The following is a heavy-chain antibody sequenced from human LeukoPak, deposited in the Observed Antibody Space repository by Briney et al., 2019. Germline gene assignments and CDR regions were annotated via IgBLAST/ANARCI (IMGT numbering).Heavy chain of an antibody. V-gene: IGHV4-59*12. CDR2: TYDTGST. Sequence: SETLSLTCTVSGGSISGYYWSWIRQPPGKRLEWIGHTYDTGSTNYNPSLKTRVTISADTSRNQFSLKLSSVTAADTAVYYCARDYCSGGSCYSGEGSSFDYWGQGTLVTVSS. D-gene: IGHD2-15*01. J-gene: IGHJ4*02. CDR3: ARDYCSGGSCYSGEGSSFDY. CDR1: GGSISGYY.